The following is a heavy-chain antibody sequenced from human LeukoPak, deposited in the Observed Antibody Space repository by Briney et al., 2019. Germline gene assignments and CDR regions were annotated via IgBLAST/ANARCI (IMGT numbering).Heavy chain of an antibody. Sequence: PSQTLSLTCTVSGGSISSGDYYWSWIRQPPGKGLEGIGEINHSGSTNYNPSLKCRSTISVDTSKNQFSLKLSSVTAADTAVYYCARKPSMVRGPVYYYYGMDVWGQGTTVTVSS. CDR3: ARKPSMVRGPVYYYYGMDV. J-gene: IGHJ6*02. CDR1: GGSISSGDYY. D-gene: IGHD3-10*01. V-gene: IGHV4-30-4*01. CDR2: INHSGST.